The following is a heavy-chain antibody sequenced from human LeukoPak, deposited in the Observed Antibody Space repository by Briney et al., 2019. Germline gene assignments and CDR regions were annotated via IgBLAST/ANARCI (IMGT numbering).Heavy chain of an antibody. J-gene: IGHJ4*02. CDR3: ARECDGDCYFIAFDY. D-gene: IGHD2-21*02. CDR2: ISPHNGNT. CDR1: GYTFTTYG. Sequence: ASVKISCKASGYTFTTYGITWVRQAPGQGLEWMGWISPHNGNTKYTEKFQGRINMTTDTSTSTAYIELRSLRSDDTAVYFCARECDGDCYFIAFDYWGQRSLVTVSP. V-gene: IGHV1-18*01.